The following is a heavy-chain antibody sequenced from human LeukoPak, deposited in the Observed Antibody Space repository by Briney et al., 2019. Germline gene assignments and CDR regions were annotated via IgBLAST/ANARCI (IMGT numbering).Heavy chain of an antibody. Sequence: PSETLSLTCTVSAGSLSSNYWSWIRQPPGKGLEWIAYIYSSGSTKYNPSLKSRVTISVDTSKNQFSLKLSSVTAADTAVYYCARGLGGTFDGYYFDYWGQGTLVAVSS. CDR3: ARGLGGTFDGYYFDY. J-gene: IGHJ4*02. V-gene: IGHV4-59*01. CDR2: IYSSGST. CDR1: AGSLSSNY. D-gene: IGHD3-3*01.